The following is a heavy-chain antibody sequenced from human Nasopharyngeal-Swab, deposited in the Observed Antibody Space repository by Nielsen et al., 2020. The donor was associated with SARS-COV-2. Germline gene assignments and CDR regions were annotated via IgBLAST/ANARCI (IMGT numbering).Heavy chain of an antibody. D-gene: IGHD2-15*01. CDR2: IYYSGST. V-gene: IGHV4-39*01. Sequence: WIRQPPGKGLEWIGSIYYSGSTYYNPSLKSRVTISVDMSKNQFSLKLRSVTAADTAVYYCARRGVVVRGGYYFDYWGQGTLVTVSS. CDR3: ARRGVVVRGGYYFDY. J-gene: IGHJ4*02.